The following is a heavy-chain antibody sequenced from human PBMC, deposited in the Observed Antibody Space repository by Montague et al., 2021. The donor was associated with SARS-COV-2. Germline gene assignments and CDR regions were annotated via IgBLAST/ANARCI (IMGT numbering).Heavy chain of an antibody. Sequence: SETLSLTCTVSGGSISTYYWSWIRQSPGKGLEWIGYIYYSWNHNYNPSLTSRLSMSVDTSKNQYSLELSSVTAADTAVFFCARGKGRSPDAFDIWGQGITVTVSS. CDR1: GGSISTYY. CDR2: IYYSWNH. V-gene: IGHV4-59*01. J-gene: IGHJ3*02. CDR3: ARGKGRSPDAFDI. D-gene: IGHD2-15*01.